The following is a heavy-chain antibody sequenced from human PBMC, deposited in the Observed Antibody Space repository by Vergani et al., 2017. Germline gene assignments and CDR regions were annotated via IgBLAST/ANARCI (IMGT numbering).Heavy chain of an antibody. CDR3: ARHCSGGSCDYRTGPDP. Sequence: EVQLVQSGAEVKKPGESLRISCKGSGYSFTSYWISWVRQMPGKGREWMGRIDPSDSYTNYSPSFKGHVTISADKSISTAYLQWSSLKASDTDMYYCARHCSGGSCDYRTGPDPWGQGTLVTVSS. CDR2: IDPSDSYT. J-gene: IGHJ5*02. CDR1: GYSFTSYW. D-gene: IGHD2-15*01. V-gene: IGHV5-10-1*03.